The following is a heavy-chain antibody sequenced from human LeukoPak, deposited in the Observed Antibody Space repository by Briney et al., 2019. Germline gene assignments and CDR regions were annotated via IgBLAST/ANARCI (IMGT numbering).Heavy chain of an antibody. V-gene: IGHV3-23*01. J-gene: IGHJ4*02. CDR3: ARAEYLRLGGYFDF. D-gene: IGHD3-10*01. Sequence: PGGSLRLSCAGSGFTFNSYVMTWVRQPPGQGLEWVSGISAGGGGHTYYADSVKGRFTISRDNSKNTLYLQMNSLRAEDTAVYYCARAEYLRLGGYFDFWGQGTLVTVSS. CDR1: GFTFNSYV. CDR2: ISAGGGGHT.